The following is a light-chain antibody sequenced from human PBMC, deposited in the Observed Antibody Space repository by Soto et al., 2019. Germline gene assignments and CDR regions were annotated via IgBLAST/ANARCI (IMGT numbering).Light chain of an antibody. J-gene: IGKJ1*01. V-gene: IGKV1-8*01. CDR2: AAS. Sequence: AIRMTQSPSSFSAYTGDRVTNTCRASQGISSYLAWYQQKPGKAPKLLIYAASTLQSGVPSRFSGSGSGTDFTLTISCLQSEDFATYYCQQYYSYPRTFGQGTKWISN. CDR1: QGISSY. CDR3: QQYYSYPRT.